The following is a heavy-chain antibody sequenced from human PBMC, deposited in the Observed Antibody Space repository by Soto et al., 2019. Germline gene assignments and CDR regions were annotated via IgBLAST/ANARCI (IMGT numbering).Heavy chain of an antibody. V-gene: IGHV1-18*01. Sequence: QVHLVQSGAEVKKPGASVKVSCKASGYTFTSYGITWVRQAPGQGLEWMGWISAHNGNTDYAQKLQGRVIVTRDTSTSTAYMDLRSLISDDTAVYYCARGRYGDYWGQGALVTVSS. CDR3: ARGRYGDY. CDR2: ISAHNGNT. CDR1: GYTFTSYG. D-gene: IGHD1-1*01. J-gene: IGHJ4*02.